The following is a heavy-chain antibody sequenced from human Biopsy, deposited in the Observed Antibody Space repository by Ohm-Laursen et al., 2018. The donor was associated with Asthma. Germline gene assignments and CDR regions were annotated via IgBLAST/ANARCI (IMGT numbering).Heavy chain of an antibody. CDR2: INPSGGST. CDR3: ARTYYDFLTGQVNDAFAL. Sequence: ASVKVSCKASGYTFTSYYMHWVRQAPGQGLEWMGIINPSGGSTSYAQKFQGRVTISRDTSASTAYMDLRSLRSEDTAMYYCARTYYDFLTGQVNDAFALWGQGTMVTVSS. V-gene: IGHV1-46*01. J-gene: IGHJ3*01. CDR1: GYTFTSYY. D-gene: IGHD3-9*01.